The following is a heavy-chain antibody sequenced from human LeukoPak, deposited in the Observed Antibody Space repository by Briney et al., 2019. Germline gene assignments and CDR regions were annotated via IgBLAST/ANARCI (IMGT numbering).Heavy chain of an antibody. J-gene: IGHJ6*02. CDR2: ISGSGGST. D-gene: IGHD6-19*01. CDR1: GFTFSSYA. V-gene: IGHV3-23*01. Sequence: GGSLRLSCAASGFTFSSYAMSWVRQAPGKGLEWVSAISGSGGSTYYADSVKGRFTISRDNSKDTLYLQMNSLRAEDTAVYYCAKAADYSSGWYENYYYYYGMDVWGQGTTVTVSS. CDR3: AKAADYSSGWYENYYYYYGMDV.